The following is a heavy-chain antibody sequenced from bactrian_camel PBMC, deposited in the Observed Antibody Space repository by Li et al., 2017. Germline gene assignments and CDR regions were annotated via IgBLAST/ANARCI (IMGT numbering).Heavy chain of an antibody. CDR1: RGFDDADA. CDR3: AARRWSDCHGLNPAVFTF. V-gene: IGHV3S1*01. CDR2: TYAALNRT. J-gene: IGHJ4*01. D-gene: IGHD2*01. Sequence: HVQLVESGGGSVQIGGSLTLACVASRGFDDADAEWGWFRQAPGKEREIVAATYAALNRTHYADSVKGRFTISQDNANNVVYLEMKNLEPEDTAMYYCAARRWSDCHGLNPAVFTFWGPGTQVTVS.